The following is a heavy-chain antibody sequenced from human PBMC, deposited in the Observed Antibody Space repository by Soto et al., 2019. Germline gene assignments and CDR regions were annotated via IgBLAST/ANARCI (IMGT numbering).Heavy chain of an antibody. Sequence: SETLSLTCSISVVSLSSYYWSWILLPPGKGLEWIGNIHYSGSTYYNPSLKSRVTISVDTSKNQFSLKLSSVTAADTAVYYCASPKIAFYNWFDPWGQGTLVTVSS. CDR1: VVSLSSYY. J-gene: IGHJ5*02. CDR2: IHYSGST. CDR3: ASPKIAFYNWFDP. V-gene: IGHV4-59*04. D-gene: IGHD3-3*02.